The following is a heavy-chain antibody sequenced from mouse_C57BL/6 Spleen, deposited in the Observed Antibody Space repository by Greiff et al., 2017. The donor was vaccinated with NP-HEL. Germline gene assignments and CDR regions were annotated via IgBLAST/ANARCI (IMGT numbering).Heavy chain of an antibody. CDR3: ARPSTYAMDY. V-gene: IGHV1-85*01. CDR2: IYPRDGST. J-gene: IGHJ4*01. CDR1: GYTFTSYD. Sequence: VKLMESGPELVKPGASVKLSCKASGYTFTSYDINWVKQRPGQGLEWIGWIYPRDGSTQYNENFKGKATLTVDTSSSTAYMELHSLTSEDSAVYFCARPSTYAMDYWGQGTSVTVSS.